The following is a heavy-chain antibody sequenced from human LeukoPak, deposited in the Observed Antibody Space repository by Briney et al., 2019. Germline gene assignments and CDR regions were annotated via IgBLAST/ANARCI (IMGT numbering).Heavy chain of an antibody. CDR2: ISGSGGST. J-gene: IGHJ4*02. D-gene: IGHD1-7*01. V-gene: IGHV3-23*01. CDR1: GFTFSSYA. CDR3: AKEGVILELRRGYYFDY. Sequence: GGSLRLSCAASGFTFSSYAMSWVRQAPGKGLEWVSAISGSGGSTYYADSVKGRFTISRDNSKNTLYLQMNSLRAEDTAVYYCAKEGVILELRRGYYFDYWGQGTLVTVSS.